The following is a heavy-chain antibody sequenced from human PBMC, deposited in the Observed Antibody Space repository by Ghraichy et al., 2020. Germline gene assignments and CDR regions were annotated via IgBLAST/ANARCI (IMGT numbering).Heavy chain of an antibody. V-gene: IGHV3-48*02. Sequence: GGSLRLSCAASGFTFSSYSMNWVRQAPGKGLEWVSYISSSSSTIYYADSVKGRFTISRDNAKNSLYLQMNSLRDEDTAVYYCARDTLTLNIVVVRGYGMDVWGQGTTVTVSS. CDR2: ISSSSSTI. J-gene: IGHJ6*02. CDR1: GFTFSSYS. D-gene: IGHD2-2*01. CDR3: ARDTLTLNIVVVRGYGMDV.